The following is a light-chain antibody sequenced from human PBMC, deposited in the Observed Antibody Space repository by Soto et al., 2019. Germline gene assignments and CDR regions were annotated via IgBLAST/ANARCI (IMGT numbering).Light chain of an antibody. V-gene: IGKV3-20*01. CDR3: QQYGSSTST. CDR2: GAS. J-gene: IGKJ1*01. CDR1: QSVSSSY. Sequence: EIVLTQSPGTLSLSPGERATLSCRASQSVSSSYLAWYQQKPGQAPRLLIYGASSRATGIPDRFSGSGSGTDFTLTISRLEPDDFAVYYCQQYGSSTSTFGQWTKV.